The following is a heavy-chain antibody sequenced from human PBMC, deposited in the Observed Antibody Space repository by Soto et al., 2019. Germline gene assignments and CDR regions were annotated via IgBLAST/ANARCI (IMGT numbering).Heavy chain of an antibody. V-gene: IGHV3-23*01. D-gene: IGHD4-17*01. Sequence: EVQLLESGGGLVQPGGSLRLSCAASGFTFSSYAMSWVRQAPGKGLEWVSAISGSGGSTYYADSVKGRFTISRDNSKNTLYLPMNSLRAEDTAVHYCAKDRLYGGKSAPDMRYYGMDVWGQGTTVTVSS. CDR2: ISGSGGST. CDR1: GFTFSSYA. CDR3: AKDRLYGGKSAPDMRYYGMDV. J-gene: IGHJ6*02.